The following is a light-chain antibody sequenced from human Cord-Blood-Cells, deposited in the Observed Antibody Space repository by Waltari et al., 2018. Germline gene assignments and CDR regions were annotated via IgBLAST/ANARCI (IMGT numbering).Light chain of an antibody. CDR1: SSSVGGYNY. CDR3: SSYTSSSTWV. V-gene: IGLV2-14*01. Sequence: QSPLTPPASVSGSPGQPITISSTGTSSSVGGYNYVSWYQQHPGKAPNLMIYDVSNRPSGVSNRFSGSKSGNTASLTISGLQADDEADYYCSSYTSSSTWVFGGGTKLTVL. J-gene: IGLJ3*02. CDR2: DVS.